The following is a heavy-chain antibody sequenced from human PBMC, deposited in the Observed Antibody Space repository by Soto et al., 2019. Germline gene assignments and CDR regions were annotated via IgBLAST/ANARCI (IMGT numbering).Heavy chain of an antibody. CDR1: GDSVSSDSAA. CDR3: ARTVRNFAVAGVFDY. V-gene: IGHV6-1*01. CDR2: TYYRSKWYK. D-gene: IGHD6-19*01. Sequence: QVQLQQSGPGLVKPSQTLSVTCVISGDSVSSDSAAWNWIRQSPSRGLEWLGRTYYRSKWYKDYAVSVKSRITINPDTSKNQFSLQLNSVTLEDTAVYYCARTVRNFAVAGVFDYWGRGTLVTVSS. J-gene: IGHJ4*02.